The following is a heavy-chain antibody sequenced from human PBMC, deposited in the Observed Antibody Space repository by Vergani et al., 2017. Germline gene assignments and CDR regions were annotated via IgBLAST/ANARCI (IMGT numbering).Heavy chain of an antibody. CDR3: TTDPRYCGDGSCYWLRDHHYYGMDV. CDR2: IKSTFDRGTT. J-gene: IGHJ6*02. CDR1: GFTFNEYW. Sequence: EVELVESGGGLVQPGGSLRLSCAASGFTFNEYWMHWARQVPGKGLEWVGRIKSTFDRGTTDYAAAVKGRFTISRDDSKNTLFLQMNGLKTEDIGVYYCTTDPRYCGDGSCYWLRDHHYYGMDVWGQGTTVTVSS. D-gene: IGHD2-21*01. V-gene: IGHV3-15*07.